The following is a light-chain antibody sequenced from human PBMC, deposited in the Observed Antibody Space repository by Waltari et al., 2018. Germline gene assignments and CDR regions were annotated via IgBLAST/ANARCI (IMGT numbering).Light chain of an antibody. CDR3: QQRSNWPAGT. CDR1: QSVSSY. V-gene: IGKV3-11*01. Sequence: EIVLTQSPATLSLSPGERATLHYRARQSVSSYLAWYQQKPGQAPRLLTYDASNRATGSPARFSGSGSGTDFTLTISSLEPEDFAVYYCQQRSNWPAGTFGQGTRLEIK. J-gene: IGKJ5*01. CDR2: DAS.